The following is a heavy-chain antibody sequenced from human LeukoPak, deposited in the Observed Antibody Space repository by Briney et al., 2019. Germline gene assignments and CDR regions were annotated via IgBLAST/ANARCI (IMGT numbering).Heavy chain of an antibody. D-gene: IGHD3-9*01. V-gene: IGHV1-18*04. Sequence: GASVKVSCKASGYTFTSYCISWVRQAPGQRLEGMGWISAYNGNTNYAQKLQGRVTMTTDTSTSNAYMELRSLRSDDTAVYYCARDNLLRYFDWELYYGMDVWGKGTTVTVSS. CDR3: ARDNLLRYFDWELYYGMDV. CDR2: ISAYNGNT. CDR1: GYTFTSYC. J-gene: IGHJ6*04.